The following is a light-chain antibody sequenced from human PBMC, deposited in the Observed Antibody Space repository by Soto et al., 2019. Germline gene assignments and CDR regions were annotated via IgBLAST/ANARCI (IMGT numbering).Light chain of an antibody. Sequence: EIVLTQSPGTLSLSPGERATLSCRASQSVNSNYLAWYQRKPGQDPRLLIYGASNRATDIPYRFSASGSGTDFTLTITRLEAEDFAVYYCQQYDSTPPTFGQGTKVEVK. V-gene: IGKV3-20*01. CDR3: QQYDSTPPT. J-gene: IGKJ1*01. CDR2: GAS. CDR1: QSVNSNY.